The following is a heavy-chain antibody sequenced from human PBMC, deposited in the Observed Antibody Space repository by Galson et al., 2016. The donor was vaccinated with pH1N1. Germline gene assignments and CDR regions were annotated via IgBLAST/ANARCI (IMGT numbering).Heavy chain of an antibody. J-gene: IGHJ4*02. CDR1: GGTFSSYA. D-gene: IGHD4-17*01. CDR3: ARAAYGDYADYFDY. V-gene: IGHV1-69*13. CDR2: IIPIFGTA. Sequence: SVKVSCKASGGTFSSYAISWVRQAPGQGLEWMGRIIPIFGTANYAQKFQGRVTITADEPTSTAYMELSSLRSEDTAVYYCARAAYGDYADYFDYWGQGTLVTVSS.